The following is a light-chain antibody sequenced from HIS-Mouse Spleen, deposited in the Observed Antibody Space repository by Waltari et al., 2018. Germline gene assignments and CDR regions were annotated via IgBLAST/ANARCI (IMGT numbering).Light chain of an antibody. J-gene: IGLJ2*01. Sequence: QSALTQPASVSGSPGQSITISCTGTSSDVGGYNYVSWYQQPPGKAPKLIIYEVSNRPSGVSNLFSGSKSGNTASLTISGLQAEDEADYYCSSYTSSSTHVVFGGGTKLTVL. CDR1: SSDVGGYNY. CDR3: SSYTSSSTHVV. V-gene: IGLV2-14*01. CDR2: EVS.